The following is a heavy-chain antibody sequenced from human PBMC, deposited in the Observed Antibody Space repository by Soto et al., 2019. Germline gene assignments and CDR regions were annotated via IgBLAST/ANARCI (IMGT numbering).Heavy chain of an antibody. CDR2: ISYDGGLQ. J-gene: IGHJ4*02. Sequence: QAQLVESGGGVVQPGRSLRLSCAASGFTFSSYGMHWVRQAPGTGLEWVAVISYDGGLQHYAGSVKGRFTISRDNSKNMGLLQMNSLRAEDTAVYYCVSDRGYGHASVPYSWGQGTLVSVSS. V-gene: IGHV3-30*03. CDR1: GFTFSSYG. CDR3: VSDRGYGHASVPYS. D-gene: IGHD5-18*01.